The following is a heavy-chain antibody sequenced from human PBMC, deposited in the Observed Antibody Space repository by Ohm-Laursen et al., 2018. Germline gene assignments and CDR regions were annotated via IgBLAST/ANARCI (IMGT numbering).Heavy chain of an antibody. J-gene: IGHJ4*01. D-gene: IGHD3-3*01. CDR2: IYGGGTT. V-gene: IGHV3-66*01. CDR3: ARGFYFDY. CDR1: GFTFSDHY. Sequence: SLRLSCTASGFTFSDHYMSWVRQAPGKGLEWVSVIYGGGTTFYTDSVKGRFSISRDNSRNTLYLQMNSLRVDDAAVYYCARGFYFDYWGQGTLVTVSS.